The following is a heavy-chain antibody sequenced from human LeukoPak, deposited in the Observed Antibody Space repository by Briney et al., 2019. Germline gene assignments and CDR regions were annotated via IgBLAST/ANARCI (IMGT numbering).Heavy chain of an antibody. V-gene: IGHV3-23*01. J-gene: IGHJ4*02. CDR3: AKDSSSWYSGFDY. CDR1: GFTFSGYW. D-gene: IGHD6-13*01. Sequence: GGSLRLSCAASGFTFSGYWMSWVRQAPGKGLEWVSAISGSGGSTYYADSVKGRFTISRDNSKNTLYLQMNSLRAEDTAVYYCAKDSSSWYSGFDYWGQGTLVTVSS. CDR2: ISGSGGST.